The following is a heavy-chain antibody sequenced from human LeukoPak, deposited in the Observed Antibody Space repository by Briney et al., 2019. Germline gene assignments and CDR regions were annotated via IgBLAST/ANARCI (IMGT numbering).Heavy chain of an antibody. CDR1: GGSISSSNW. CDR2: MYSSGTT. D-gene: IGHD2-2*01. CDR3: ARGPPDCSSTSCYAFDAFDI. V-gene: IGHV4-4*02. J-gene: IGHJ3*02. Sequence: SGTLSLTCAVSGGSISSSNWWSWVRPPPGKGLEWIASMYSSGTTYYNPSLKSRVTISVDTSKNQFSLKLSSVTAADTAVYYCARGPPDCSSTSCYAFDAFDIWGQGTMVTVSS.